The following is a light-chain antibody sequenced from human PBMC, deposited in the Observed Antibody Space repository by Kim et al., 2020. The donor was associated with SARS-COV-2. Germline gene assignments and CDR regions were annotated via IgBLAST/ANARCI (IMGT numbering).Light chain of an antibody. CDR2: AAS. Sequence: ASVGDRVTITCRASQSIVDRLAWYQQKPETAPKLLIFAASILESGVPSRFSGSGSGTEFTLTISSLQPDDFATYYCQQYRTFSRSFGQGTKVDIK. V-gene: IGKV1-5*01. J-gene: IGKJ1*01. CDR1: QSIVDR. CDR3: QQYRTFSRS.